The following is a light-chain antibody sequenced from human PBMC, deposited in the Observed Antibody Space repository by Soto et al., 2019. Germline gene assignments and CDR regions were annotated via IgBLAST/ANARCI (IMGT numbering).Light chain of an antibody. J-gene: IGKJ1*01. CDR2: WAS. V-gene: IGKV4-1*01. Sequence: DIQGTQSPSSLSASVGDSVTITCRASQPIDRYLAWYQQKPGQPPKLLIYWASTRESGVPDRFSGSGSGTDFTLTISSLQAEDVAVYYCRQYYSTPRTFGQGTKVDIK. CDR1: QPIDRY. CDR3: RQYYSTPRT.